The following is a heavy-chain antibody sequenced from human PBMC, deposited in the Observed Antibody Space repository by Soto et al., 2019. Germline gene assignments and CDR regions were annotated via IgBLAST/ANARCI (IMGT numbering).Heavy chain of an antibody. CDR2: LYYGRSA. V-gene: IGHV4-59*01. CDR3: ALRSMAVVPEY. CDR1: GASIVSYY. J-gene: IGHJ4*02. D-gene: IGHD3-22*01. Sequence: QVKLQESGQGLVKLSETLSLTCAASGASIVSYYCMWIRQPPGKGLESIGYLYYGRSANYNPSLKSRVTLSVDTSTNQCSLTLSSMTAADTAVYYCALRSMAVVPEYWGQGTLVTVSS.